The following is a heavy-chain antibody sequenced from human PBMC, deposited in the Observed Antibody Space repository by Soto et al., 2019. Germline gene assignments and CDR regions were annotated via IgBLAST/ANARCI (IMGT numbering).Heavy chain of an antibody. CDR1: GYTLTSYG. CDR2: ISAYNGNT. J-gene: IGHJ1*01. V-gene: IGHV1-18*01. Sequence: GASVKVSCKASGYTLTSYGISWVRQAPGQGLEWMGWISAYNGNTNYAQKLQGRVTMTTDTSTSTAYMELRSLRSDDTAVYYCARDGWYYDILAGSLLGYFQHWGQGTLVTVSS. D-gene: IGHD3-9*01. CDR3: ARDGWYYDILAGSLLGYFQH.